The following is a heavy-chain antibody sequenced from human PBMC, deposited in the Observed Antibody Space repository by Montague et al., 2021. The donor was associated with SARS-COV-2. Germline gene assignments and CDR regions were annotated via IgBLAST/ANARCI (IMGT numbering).Heavy chain of an antibody. V-gene: IGHV4-34*01. CDR3: ARAGVGANTNDAFDI. CDR2: INHSGST. D-gene: IGHD1-26*01. J-gene: IGHJ3*02. CDR1: GGSVSGYH. Sequence: SETLSLTCAVYGGSVSGYHWSWTRQPPGSGLELIGKINHSGSTNYNPSLTSRVTISVDTSKNQFSLKLSSVTAADTAMYYCARAGVGANTNDAFDIWGQGTMVTVSS.